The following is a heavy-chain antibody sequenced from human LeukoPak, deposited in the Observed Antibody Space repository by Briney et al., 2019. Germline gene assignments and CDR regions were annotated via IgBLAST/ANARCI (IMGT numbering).Heavy chain of an antibody. CDR1: GGTFSSYE. D-gene: IGHD3-3*01. CDR3: ARASSALIDADLSNWFDP. J-gene: IGHJ5*02. Sequence: GGSLTLSCTASGGTFSSYEMNWGRLAPGKGLGWVSYSSSNGSTIYYAASVKGRFTISRDNAKNSLYLQMNSLRAEDTALYYCARASSALIDADLSNWFDPWGQGTLVSVSS. V-gene: IGHV3-48*03. CDR2: SSSNGSTI.